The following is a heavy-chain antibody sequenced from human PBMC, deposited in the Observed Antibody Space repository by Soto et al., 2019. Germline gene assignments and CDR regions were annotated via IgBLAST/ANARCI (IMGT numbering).Heavy chain of an antibody. Sequence: EVQLVESGGDLVQPGQSLRLSCAASGFSFSSYSMNWVRQAPGKGLEWISYLSSSKTYIWYADSVKGRFTISRDNAKNSISLQMNSLRDDDTAVYYCGRDSGWAVDIWGLGTMVTVSS. CDR2: LSSSKTYI. V-gene: IGHV3-48*02. J-gene: IGHJ3*02. CDR1: GFSFSSYS. CDR3: GRDSGWAVDI. D-gene: IGHD6-19*01.